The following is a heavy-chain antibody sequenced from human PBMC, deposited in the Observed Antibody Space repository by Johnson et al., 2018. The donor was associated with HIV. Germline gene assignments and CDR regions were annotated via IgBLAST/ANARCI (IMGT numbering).Heavy chain of an antibody. CDR1: EFSFSTYA. Sequence: QVQLVESGGGVVQPGRSLRLSCAASEFSFSTYALHWVRQAPGEGLEWVAVISYDGTKKYYADSVRGRFIISRDSSKNTVYLQMNSLRAEDTAVYYCARDSRISLIVVVSRGGFDIWGQGTMVTVSS. J-gene: IGHJ3*02. CDR2: ISYDGTKK. CDR3: ARDSRISLIVVVSRGGFDI. D-gene: IGHD3-22*01. V-gene: IGHV3-30*04.